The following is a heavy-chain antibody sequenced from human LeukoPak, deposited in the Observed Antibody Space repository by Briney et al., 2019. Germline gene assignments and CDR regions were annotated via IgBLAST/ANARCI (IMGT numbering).Heavy chain of an antibody. D-gene: IGHD6-13*01. CDR3: ARGGIAAADNWFDP. CDR1: GGSISSYY. V-gene: IGHV4-59*01. Sequence: SETLSLTCTVSGGSISSYYWSWIRQPPGKGLEWIGYIYYSGSTNYNPSLKSRVTISVDTSKNQFSLKLSSVTAVDTAVYYCARGGIAAADNWFDPWGQGTLVTVSS. J-gene: IGHJ5*02. CDR2: IYYSGST.